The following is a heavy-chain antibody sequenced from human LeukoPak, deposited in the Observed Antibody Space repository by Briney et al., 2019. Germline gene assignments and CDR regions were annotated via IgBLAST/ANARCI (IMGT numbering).Heavy chain of an antibody. CDR1: GGSISSSSYY. CDR2: IYNSRST. J-gene: IGHJ4*02. V-gene: IGHV4-61*01. D-gene: IGHD6-19*01. Sequence: SETLSLTCIVSGGSISSSSYYWSWIRQPPGKGPEGIGYIYNSRSTKYNPSLKSRVTMSMDTSKNQFSLKLSSVTAADTAVYYYARGGWYSDYWGQGTLVTVSS. CDR3: ARGGWYSDY.